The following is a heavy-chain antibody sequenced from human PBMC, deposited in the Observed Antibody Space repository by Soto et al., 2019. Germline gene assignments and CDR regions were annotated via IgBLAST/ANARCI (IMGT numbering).Heavy chain of an antibody. Sequence: QLQLQESGPGLVKPSETLSLTCTVSGGSISSSSYYWGWIRQPPGKGLEWIGSIYYSGSTYYNPSLKSRVTISVDTSKNQFSLKLSSVTAADTALYYCARLIVGGGYSGYEVTVSPFYYFDYWGQGTLVTVSS. CDR1: GGSISSSSYY. D-gene: IGHD5-12*01. CDR2: IYYSGST. J-gene: IGHJ4*02. CDR3: ARLIVGGGYSGYEVTVSPFYYFDY. V-gene: IGHV4-39*01.